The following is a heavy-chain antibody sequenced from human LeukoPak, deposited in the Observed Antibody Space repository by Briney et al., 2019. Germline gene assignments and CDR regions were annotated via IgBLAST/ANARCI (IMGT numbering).Heavy chain of an antibody. CDR2: IYSGDST. J-gene: IGHJ6*04. CDR3: ARDRYYYGMDV. V-gene: IGHV3-53*04. Sequence: RGSPRLFCAASGLNFSSLAMRWGPQAPGKGLEWVSVIYSGDSTYYADSVKGRFTISRHNAKNPLYRQMNSLRAKDTAVYYCARDRYYYGMDVWGKGTTVTVSS. CDR1: GLNFSSLA.